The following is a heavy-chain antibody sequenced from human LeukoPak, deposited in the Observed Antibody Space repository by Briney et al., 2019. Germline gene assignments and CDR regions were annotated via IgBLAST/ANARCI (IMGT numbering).Heavy chain of an antibody. CDR1: GGSISSGDYY. V-gene: IGHV4-30-4*08. Sequence: SQNLSLTCTVSGGSISSGDYYWRWIRQPPGKGLEWIGYIYYSGSTYYNPSLKSRVTISVDTSKNQFSLNLSSVTAADTAVYYCARDSGYLNYWGQGTLVTVSS. D-gene: IGHD2-21*01. CDR3: ARDSGYLNY. J-gene: IGHJ4*02. CDR2: IYYSGST.